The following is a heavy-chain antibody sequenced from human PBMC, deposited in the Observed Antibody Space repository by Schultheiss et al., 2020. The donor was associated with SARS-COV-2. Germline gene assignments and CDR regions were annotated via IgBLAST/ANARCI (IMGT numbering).Heavy chain of an antibody. CDR1: GGSISSGDYF. CDR3: GAVIGGNYFDY. J-gene: IGHJ4*02. D-gene: IGHD2-21*01. Sequence: SETLSLTCNVSGGSISSGDYFWSWIRQPPGKGLEWIGYIFYSGSTYYNPSLNSRITITLDNSKNQFSLEVRSVTAADTALYYCGAVIGGNYFDYWGQGALVTVSS. CDR2: IFYSGST. V-gene: IGHV4-30-4*01.